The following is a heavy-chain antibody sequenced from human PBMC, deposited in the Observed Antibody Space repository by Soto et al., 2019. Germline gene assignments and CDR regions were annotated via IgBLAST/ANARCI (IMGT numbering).Heavy chain of an antibody. D-gene: IGHD3-3*01. Sequence: GGSLRLSCAASGFTFSSYAMSWVRQAPGKGLEWVSAISGSGGSTYYADSVKGRFTISRDNSKNTLYLQMNSLRAEDTAVYYCAKGLRITIFGVVRNNWFDPWGQGTLVTVSS. CDR3: AKGLRITIFGVVRNNWFDP. CDR1: GFTFSSYA. CDR2: ISGSGGST. J-gene: IGHJ5*02. V-gene: IGHV3-23*01.